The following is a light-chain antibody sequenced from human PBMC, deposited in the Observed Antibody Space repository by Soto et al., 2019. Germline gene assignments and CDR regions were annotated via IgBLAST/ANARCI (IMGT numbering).Light chain of an antibody. V-gene: IGLV2-8*01. J-gene: IGLJ1*01. CDR3: SSYAGSNNYV. CDR2: AVN. CDR1: SSDVGGYQY. Sequence: QSVLTQPPSASGSPGQSVTISCTGTSSDVGGYQYVSWYQQYLGKAPKLMIYAVNKRPSGVPDRFSGSRSGNTASLTVSGLQAEDEADYYCSSYAGSNNYVFGTGTKVTV.